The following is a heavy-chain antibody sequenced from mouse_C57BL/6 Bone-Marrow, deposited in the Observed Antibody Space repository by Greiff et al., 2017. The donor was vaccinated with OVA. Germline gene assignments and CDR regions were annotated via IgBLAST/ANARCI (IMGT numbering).Heavy chain of an antibody. Sequence: QVQLQQPGAELVKPGASVKLSCKASGYTFTSYWMQWVKQRPGQGLEWIGDIDPSDSYTNYNQKFKGKATLTVDTSSSTAYMQLSSLTSEDSAVYYCARGAIYYDYGGFDYWGQGTTLTVSS. CDR1: GYTFTSYW. V-gene: IGHV1-50*01. J-gene: IGHJ2*01. D-gene: IGHD2-4*01. CDR2: IDPSDSYT. CDR3: ARGAIYYDYGGFDY.